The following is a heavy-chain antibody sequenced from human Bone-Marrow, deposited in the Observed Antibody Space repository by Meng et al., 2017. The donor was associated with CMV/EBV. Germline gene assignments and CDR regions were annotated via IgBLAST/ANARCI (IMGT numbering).Heavy chain of an antibody. V-gene: IGHV3-23*01. CDR2: VSGGDGTT. J-gene: IGHJ6*02. CDR3: ARCLSDYLILTSRVNYYGMDV. CDR1: GFTFSSYA. D-gene: IGHD3-9*01. Sequence: GGSLRLSCAASGFTFSSYAMSWVRQAPGKGLEWVAAVSGGDGTTYYADSVKGRFTISRDNSKNTLFLQMNSLRAEDTAVYYCARCLSDYLILTSRVNYYGMDVWGQGTTVTVSS.